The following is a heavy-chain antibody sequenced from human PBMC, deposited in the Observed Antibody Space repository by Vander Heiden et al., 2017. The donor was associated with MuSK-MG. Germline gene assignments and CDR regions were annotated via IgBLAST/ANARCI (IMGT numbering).Heavy chain of an antibody. CDR1: GGSFSGSY. CDR3: ARVTYYYGSGSYRRPYDY. CDR2: INHSGSI. Sequence: QLQLHQCDAGLLTPSETLSLTCAVYGGSFSGSYWIWSSQPPWKGLEWSREINHSGSINYKPSLKSRVTISVDTSKNQFSLKLSSVTAADTAVYYCARVTYYYGSGSYRRPYDYWGQGTLVTVSS. V-gene: IGHV4-34*01. J-gene: IGHJ4*02. D-gene: IGHD3-10*01.